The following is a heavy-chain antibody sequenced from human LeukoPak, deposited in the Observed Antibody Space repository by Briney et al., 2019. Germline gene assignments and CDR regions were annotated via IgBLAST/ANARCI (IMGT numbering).Heavy chain of an antibody. CDR1: GFTFSGYV. Sequence: PGGSLRLSCAASGFTFSGYVMNWVRQAPGKGLEWVSTISGTGGSTYYVDSVKGRFTISRDNSKDTLYVQMNSLRAEDTAIYYCAKDIKGSGKGYYFDYWGQGTLVTVSS. CDR3: AKDIKGSGKGYYFDY. V-gene: IGHV3-23*01. CDR2: ISGTGGST. J-gene: IGHJ4*02. D-gene: IGHD3-10*01.